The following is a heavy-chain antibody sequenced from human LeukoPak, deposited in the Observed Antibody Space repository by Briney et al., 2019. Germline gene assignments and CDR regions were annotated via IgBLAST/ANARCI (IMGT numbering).Heavy chain of an antibody. D-gene: IGHD1-26*01. CDR2: FDPEDVAI. J-gene: IGHJ4*02. Sequence: ACLKVSCKVSGDSLNELFMRWVRQSPGEGVEWCGRFDPEDVAIVYAQKLRGRVNMTEDTSANTAYMYMGRLRPDDTAVYYATTDSWELGYWGQGSLVTVSS. CDR1: GDSLNELF. V-gene: IGHV1-24*01. CDR3: TTDSWELGY.